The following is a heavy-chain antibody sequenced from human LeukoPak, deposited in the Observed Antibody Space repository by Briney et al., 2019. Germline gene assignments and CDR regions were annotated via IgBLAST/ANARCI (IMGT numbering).Heavy chain of an antibody. CDR1: GFTFSTYT. D-gene: IGHD4-17*01. Sequence: GGSLRLSCAASGFTFSTYTMNWVRQAPGKGLEWVSSIYSSGSYIYYADSVQGPFTISRDNAKNSLYLQMNSLRAEDTALYYCARDRTTVSSPLDYWGQGTLVIVSS. V-gene: IGHV3-21*01. J-gene: IGHJ4*02. CDR2: IYSSGSYI. CDR3: ARDRTTVSSPLDY.